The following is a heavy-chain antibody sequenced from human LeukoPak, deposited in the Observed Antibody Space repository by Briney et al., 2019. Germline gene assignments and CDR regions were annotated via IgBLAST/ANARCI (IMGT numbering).Heavy chain of an antibody. D-gene: IGHD6-19*01. CDR3: ARHRSSGWSKGSYMDV. CDR1: GYSISSGYY. J-gene: IGHJ6*03. CDR2: INHSGST. V-gene: IGHV4-38-2*02. Sequence: SETLSLTCTVSGYSISSGYYWSWIRQPPGKGLEWIGEINHSGSTNYNPSLKSRVTISVDTSKNQFSLKLSSVTAADTAVYYCARHRSSGWSKGSYMDVWGKGTTVTISS.